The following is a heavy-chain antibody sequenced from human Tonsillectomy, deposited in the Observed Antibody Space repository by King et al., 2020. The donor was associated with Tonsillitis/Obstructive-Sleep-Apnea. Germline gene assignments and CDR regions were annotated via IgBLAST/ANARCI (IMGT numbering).Heavy chain of an antibody. J-gene: IGHJ4*02. CDR3: ARGRSSWESDFDY. Sequence: VQLVESGGGLVRPGGSLRLSCTASGFTFSSDSMSLVRQAPGKGLEWVSSITSYIYYADSVKGRFTISRDNAKNSLYLQMNSLRAEDTAVYYCARGRSSWESDFDYWGQGTLVTVSS. D-gene: IGHD1-26*01. V-gene: IGHV3-21*01. CDR1: GFTFSSDS. CDR2: ITSYI.